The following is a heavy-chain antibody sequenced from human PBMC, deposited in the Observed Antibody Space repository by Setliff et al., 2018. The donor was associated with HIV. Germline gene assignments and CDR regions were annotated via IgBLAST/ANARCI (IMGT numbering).Heavy chain of an antibody. CDR1: DDPISSYY. D-gene: IGHD2-15*01. CDR3: ALTGHRLLRGYMDV. CDR2: LYVSGDT. J-gene: IGHJ6*03. Sequence: SETLSLTCYVTDDPISSYYWSWVRQPAGKGLEWIGRLYVSGDTNYNPSLKSRVTMSLDASKKHFSLKLKSVTAADTAVYYCALTGHRLLRGYMDVWGKGTTVTVSS. V-gene: IGHV4-4*07.